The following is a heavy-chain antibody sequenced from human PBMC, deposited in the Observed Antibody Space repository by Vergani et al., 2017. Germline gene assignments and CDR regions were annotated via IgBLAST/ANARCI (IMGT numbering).Heavy chain of an antibody. V-gene: IGHV1-69*01. D-gene: IGHD3-22*01. Sequence: QVQLVQSGAEVKKPGSSVKVSCKASGGTFSSYAISWVRQAPGQGLEWMGGIIPIFGTANYAQKFQGRVTITADESTSTAYMELSSLRSEDTSVYYCACRYYYDSSGYSRGYYYGVDVWGQGTTVTVSS. CDR1: GGTFSSYA. CDR3: ACRYYYDSSGYSRGYYYGVDV. CDR2: IIPIFGTA. J-gene: IGHJ6*02.